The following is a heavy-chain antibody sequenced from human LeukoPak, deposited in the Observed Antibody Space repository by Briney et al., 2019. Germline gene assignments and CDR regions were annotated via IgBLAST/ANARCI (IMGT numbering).Heavy chain of an antibody. CDR3: ARQGAAGKYYYYYMDV. CDR2: IYPDDSNT. D-gene: IGHD6-13*01. Sequence: PGESLQISCQGSGYNFPIYWIGWVRQMPGQGLEWMGIIYPDDSNTIYGPSFQGQVTISADKSINTAYLEWSSLKASDTAIYYCARQGAAGKYYYYYMDVWGKGTTVTVSS. J-gene: IGHJ6*03. CDR1: GYNFPIYW. V-gene: IGHV5-51*01.